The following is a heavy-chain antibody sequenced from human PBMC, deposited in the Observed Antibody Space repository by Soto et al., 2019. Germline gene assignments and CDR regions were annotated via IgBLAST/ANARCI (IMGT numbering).Heavy chain of an antibody. Sequence: SVKVSCKASGGTFSSYAISWVRQAPGQGLEWMGGIIPIFGTANYAQKFQGRVTITADKSTSTAYMELSSLRSEDTAVYYCARDLAGKALRFLEWLFPARDNWFDPWGQGTLVTVSS. D-gene: IGHD3-3*01. V-gene: IGHV1-69*06. CDR1: GGTFSSYA. CDR3: ARDLAGKALRFLEWLFPARDNWFDP. J-gene: IGHJ5*02. CDR2: IIPIFGTA.